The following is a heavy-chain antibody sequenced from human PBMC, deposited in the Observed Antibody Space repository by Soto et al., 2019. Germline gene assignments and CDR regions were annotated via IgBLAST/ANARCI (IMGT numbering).Heavy chain of an antibody. CDR1: GGTIRSPDW. CDR2: IFQSGSV. V-gene: IGHV4-4*02. J-gene: IGHJ5*02. CDR3: ARGRGRYSSGWSWFDP. Sequence: SETLSLTCGVSGGTIRSPDWWTWVRQSPGKGLEWIGEIFQSGSVNYTPSLESRVTISVDKSKNQFSLTLTSATAADTAIYFCARGRGRYSSGWSWFDPWGQGILVTVSS. D-gene: IGHD6-19*01.